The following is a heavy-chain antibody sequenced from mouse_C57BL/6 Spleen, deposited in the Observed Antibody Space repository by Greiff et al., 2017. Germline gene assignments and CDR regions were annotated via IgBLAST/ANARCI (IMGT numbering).Heavy chain of an antibody. J-gene: IGHJ2*01. CDR2: IWSGGST. V-gene: IGHV2-2*01. D-gene: IGHD2-3*01. CDR3: AVYDGYYGYCDY. CDR1: GFSLTSYG. Sequence: VKLMESGPGLVQPSQSLSITCTVSGFSLTSYGVHWVRQSPGKGLEWLGVIWSGGSTDYNAAFISRLSISKDNSKSQVFFKMNSLQADDTAIYYCAVYDGYYGYCDYWGQGTTLTVCS.